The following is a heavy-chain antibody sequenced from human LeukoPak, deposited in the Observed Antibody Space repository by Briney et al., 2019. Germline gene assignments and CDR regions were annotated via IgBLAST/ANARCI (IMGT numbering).Heavy chain of an antibody. J-gene: IGHJ4*02. CDR1: GGSISSSNW. Sequence: SETLSLTCAVSGGSISSSNWWSWVRQPPGKGLEWIGEIYHSGSTNYNPSLKSRVTISLDTSNAQFSLKLSSVTAADTAIYHCARHYVFVVGGSSFDFCGRGTLVTVSS. V-gene: IGHV4-4*02. CDR2: IYHSGST. CDR3: ARHYVFVVGGSSFDF. D-gene: IGHD3-10*01.